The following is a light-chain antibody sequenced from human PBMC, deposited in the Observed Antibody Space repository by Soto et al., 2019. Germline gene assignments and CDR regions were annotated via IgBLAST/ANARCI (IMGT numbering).Light chain of an antibody. J-gene: IGKJ5*01. CDR3: QQYAKLPIT. CDR1: QSVSSN. CDR2: DAS. Sequence: EIVLTQSPATLSLSPGERATLSCRASQSVSSNLAWYQQKPGQAPRLLIYDASTRAAGIPDRFSGSGSGTDFTLTINRLEPEDFAVYYCQQYAKLPITFGLGTRLEIK. V-gene: IGKV3-20*01.